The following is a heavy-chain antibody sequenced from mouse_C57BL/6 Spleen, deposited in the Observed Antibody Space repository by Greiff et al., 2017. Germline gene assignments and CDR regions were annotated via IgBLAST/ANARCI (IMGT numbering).Heavy chain of an antibody. J-gene: IGHJ3*01. Sequence: QVHVKQSGAELAKPGASVKLSCKASGYTFTSHWMHWVKQRPGQGLEWIGYINPSSGYTKYNQKFKDKATLTADKSSSTAYMQLSSLTYEDSAVYYCARVYDYDAVGPWFAYWGQGTLVTVSA. D-gene: IGHD2-4*01. V-gene: IGHV1-7*01. CDR1: GYTFTSHW. CDR2: INPSSGYT. CDR3: ARVYDYDAVGPWFAY.